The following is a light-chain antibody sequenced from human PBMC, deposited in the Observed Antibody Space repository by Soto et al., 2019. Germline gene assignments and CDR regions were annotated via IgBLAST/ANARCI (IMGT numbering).Light chain of an antibody. CDR2: GAS. J-gene: IGKJ5*01. CDR1: QSVSSN. V-gene: IGKV3-15*01. CDR3: QQYNNWPPIT. Sequence: EIVMTQPPATLSVSLGERDTLSCRASQSVSSNLAWYQQKPGQAPRLLIYGASTRATGIPARLSGRGPGTDFTLTISSLQAEDIAVYYCQQYNNWPPITFGQGTRLEIK.